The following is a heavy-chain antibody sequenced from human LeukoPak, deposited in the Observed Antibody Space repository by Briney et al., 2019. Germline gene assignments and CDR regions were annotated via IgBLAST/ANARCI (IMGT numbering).Heavy chain of an antibody. V-gene: IGHV3-23*01. Sequence: GGSLRLSCAASGFTFISYGMNWVRQAPGKGLEWVSAVSGSGDRTYYADSVKGRFTVSRDTFKNTLFLQLNNLRADDTALYYCAKVLRGVVVPYFDYWGQGTLVTVSS. CDR2: VSGSGDRT. D-gene: IGHD3-10*01. J-gene: IGHJ4*02. CDR3: AKVLRGVVVPYFDY. CDR1: GFTFISYG.